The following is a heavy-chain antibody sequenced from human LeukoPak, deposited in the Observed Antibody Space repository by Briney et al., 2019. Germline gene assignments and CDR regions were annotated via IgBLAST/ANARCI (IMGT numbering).Heavy chain of an antibody. D-gene: IGHD3-3*01. J-gene: IGHJ6*03. Sequence: SVKVSCKASGGTFSSYAISWVRQAPGQGLEWMGGIIPIFGTANYAQKFQGRVTITADESTSTAYMELSSLRSEDTAVYYCARAPGFWSGSYYYYYYMDVWGKGTTVTVSS. CDR1: GGTFSSYA. V-gene: IGHV1-69*13. CDR3: ARAPGFWSGSYYYYYYMDV. CDR2: IIPIFGTA.